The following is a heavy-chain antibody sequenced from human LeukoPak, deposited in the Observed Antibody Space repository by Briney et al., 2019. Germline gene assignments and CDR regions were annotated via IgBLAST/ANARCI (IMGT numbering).Heavy chain of an antibody. CDR2: ISYDGSNK. Sequence: GGSLRLSCAASGFIFSSYGMHWVRQAPAKGLEWEAVISYDGSNKHYADSVKGRFTISRDNSENTLYLQMNSLRAEDTAVYYCAKVSDRFMDRGLDYWGQGTLVTVSS. CDR1: GFIFSSYG. D-gene: IGHD3-10*01. CDR3: AKVSDRFMDRGLDY. J-gene: IGHJ4*02. V-gene: IGHV3-30*18.